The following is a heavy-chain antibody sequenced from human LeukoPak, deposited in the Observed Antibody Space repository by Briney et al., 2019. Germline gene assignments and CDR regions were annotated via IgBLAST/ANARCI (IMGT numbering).Heavy chain of an antibody. D-gene: IGHD4-17*01. CDR2: IYYSGST. CDR3: AREGLYGHDAFDI. CDR1: GGSISSYY. V-gene: IGHV4-59*01. J-gene: IGHJ3*02. Sequence: SETLSLTCTVSGGSISSYYWSWIRQPPGKGLEWIGYIYYSGSTNYNPSLKSRVTISVDTSKNQFSLKLSSVTAADTAVYYCAREGLYGHDAFDIWGQGTMVTVSS.